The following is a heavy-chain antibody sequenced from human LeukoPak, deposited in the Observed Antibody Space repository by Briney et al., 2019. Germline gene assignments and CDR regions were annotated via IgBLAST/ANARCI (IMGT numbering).Heavy chain of an antibody. J-gene: IGHJ6*04. CDR3: ARSNSGTMDV. CDR1: GGSISSSNYY. D-gene: IGHD4-23*01. Sequence: SETLSLTCTVSGGSISSSNYYWGWIRQAPGKGLEWIGSIYYSGSTYYNPSLKSRVTISVDTSKNQFSLKLSSVTAADTAVYYCARSNSGTMDVWGKGTTVTVSS. V-gene: IGHV4-39*01. CDR2: IYYSGST.